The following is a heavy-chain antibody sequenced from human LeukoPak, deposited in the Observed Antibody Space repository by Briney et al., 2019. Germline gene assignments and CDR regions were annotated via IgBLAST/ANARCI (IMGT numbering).Heavy chain of an antibody. V-gene: IGHV3-74*01. CDR3: ARGRPHGNDY. D-gene: IGHD4-23*01. CDR1: GFTFSSYW. J-gene: IGHJ4*02. Sequence: GGSLRLSCATSGFTFSSYWVNWVRQAPGKGLVWVSRIASDGSSTTYADSVKGRFSISRDNAKNTLYLQMNSLRVEDTAVYYCARGRPHGNDYWGQGTLVTVSS. CDR2: IASDGSST.